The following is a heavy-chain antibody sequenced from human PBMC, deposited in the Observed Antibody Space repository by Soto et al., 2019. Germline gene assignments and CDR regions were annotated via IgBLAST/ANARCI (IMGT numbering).Heavy chain of an antibody. J-gene: IGHJ6*01. CDR3: ASSPGGCSGGSGAYCYYGMGV. CDR1: GGTFSSYA. V-gene: IGHV1-69*12. Sequence: QVQLVQSGAEVKKPGSSVKVSCKASGGTFSSYAISWVRQAPGQGLEWMGGIIPIFGTANYAQKFQGRVTITADESTSTAYMELSSLRSEETAVYYCASSPGGCSGGSGAYCYYGMGVWGQGTTVTVSS. D-gene: IGHD2-15*01. CDR2: IIPIFGTA.